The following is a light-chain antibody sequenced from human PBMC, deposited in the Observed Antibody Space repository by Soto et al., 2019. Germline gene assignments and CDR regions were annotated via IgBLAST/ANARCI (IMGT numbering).Light chain of an antibody. CDR2: AAS. CDR1: QSISIY. Sequence: DIQMTQSPSSLSASVGDRVTITCRASQSISIYLNWYHQKPGKAPKLLIYAASSLQSGVPSRFSGSGSGTDFTLTISSLQPEDFATYYCQQSYSTPLTFGGGTKVDI. J-gene: IGKJ4*01. V-gene: IGKV1-39*01. CDR3: QQSYSTPLT.